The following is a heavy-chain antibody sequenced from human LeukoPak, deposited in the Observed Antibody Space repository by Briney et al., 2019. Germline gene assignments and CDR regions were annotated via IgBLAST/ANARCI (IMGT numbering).Heavy chain of an antibody. CDR2: IIPIFGTA. Sequence: VASVKVSCKASGGTFSSYAISWVRQAPGQGLEWMGGIIPIFGTANYAQKFQGRVTITADKSTSTAYMELSSLRSEDTAVYYCARVHHPGFDPWGQGTLVTVSS. CDR1: GGTFSSYA. CDR3: ARVHHPGFDP. V-gene: IGHV1-69*06. J-gene: IGHJ5*02.